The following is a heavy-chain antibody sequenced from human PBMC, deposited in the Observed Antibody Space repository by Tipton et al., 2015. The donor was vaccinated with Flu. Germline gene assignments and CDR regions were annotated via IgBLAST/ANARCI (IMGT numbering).Heavy chain of an antibody. CDR3: AKSGKGNYNYGMDV. CDR1: GYSFSTHW. V-gene: IGHV5-51*01. Sequence: QLVQSGADVKKPGESLKISCKGSGYSFSTHWIAWVRQMPGKGLKGSGILYPGASDTKYSPSFQGQVTISADESISTTYLQWNSLKASDTAMYYCAKSGKGNYNYGMDVWGQGTTVTVSS. CDR2: LYPGASDT. J-gene: IGHJ6*02. D-gene: IGHD5-12*01.